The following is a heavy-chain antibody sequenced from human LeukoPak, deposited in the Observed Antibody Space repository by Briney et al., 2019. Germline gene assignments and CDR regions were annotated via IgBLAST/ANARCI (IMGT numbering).Heavy chain of an antibody. CDR2: ISAYNGNT. D-gene: IGHD3-10*01. CDR1: GYTFTSYG. CDR3: ATHYYGSGSYGGDDAFDI. J-gene: IGHJ3*02. Sequence: ASVKVSCKASGYTFTSYGISWVRQAPGQGLEWMGWISAYNGNTNYAQKFQGRVTMTRDTSISTAYMELSRLRSDDTAVYYCATHYYGSGSYGGDDAFDIWGQGTMVTVSS. V-gene: IGHV1-18*01.